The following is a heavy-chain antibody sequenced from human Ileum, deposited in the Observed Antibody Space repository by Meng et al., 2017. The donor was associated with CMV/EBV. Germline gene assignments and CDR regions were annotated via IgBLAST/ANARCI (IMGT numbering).Heavy chain of an antibody. CDR1: GGSFSSYY. CDR3: ARKDILTGYYNGWFDP. D-gene: IGHD3-9*01. Sequence: QVQLQQWGAGLLKPSETLSLTCAVYGGSFSSYYWTWIRQSPGKGLEWIGEINHSGTTNYNPSLKSRVTMSVDTSKIQFSLRLTSVTAADTAVYFCARKDILTGYYNGWFDPWGQGTLVTVFS. CDR2: INHSGTT. V-gene: IGHV4-34*02. J-gene: IGHJ5*02.